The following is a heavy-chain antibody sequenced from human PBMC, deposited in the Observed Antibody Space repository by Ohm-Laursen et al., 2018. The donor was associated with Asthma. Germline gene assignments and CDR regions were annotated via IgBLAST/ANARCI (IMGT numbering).Heavy chain of an antibody. CDR2: IYYSGST. CDR1: GGPISSGGYY. V-gene: IGHV4-31*03. D-gene: IGHD1-1*01. CDR3: ARDSSPQLGYNWFDP. Sequence: SQTLSLTCTVSGGPISSGGYYWSWIRQHPGKGLEWIGYIYYSGSTYYNPSLKSRVTISVDTSKNQFSLKLSSVTAADTAVYYCARDSSPQLGYNWFDPWGQGTLVTVSS. J-gene: IGHJ5*02.